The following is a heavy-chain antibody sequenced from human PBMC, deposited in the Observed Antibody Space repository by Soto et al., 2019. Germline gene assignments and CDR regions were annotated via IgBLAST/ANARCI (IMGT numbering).Heavy chain of an antibody. D-gene: IGHD6-19*01. CDR1: GYSFTNYG. CDR2: ISGFNGNT. J-gene: IGHJ6*03. Sequence: QDQLVQSGAEVKKPGASVTVSCKASGYSFTNYGITWVRQAPGQGLEWMGWISGFNGNTHYAQKLQGRVTMTTDAPTSTAYMELRGPRSDETAVYYCARDRGVAPPVAGNTHYYYYMDVWGKGTTVTVSS. CDR3: ARDRGVAPPVAGNTHYYYYMDV. V-gene: IGHV1-18*01.